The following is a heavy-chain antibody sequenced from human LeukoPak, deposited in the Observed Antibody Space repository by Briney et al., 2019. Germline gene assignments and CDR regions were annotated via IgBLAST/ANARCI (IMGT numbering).Heavy chain of an antibody. V-gene: IGHV4-34*01. CDR3: ARQKSWPTQNRYYYYYYMDV. D-gene: IGHD2-2*01. CDR2: INHSGST. Sequence: SETLSLTCAVYGGSFSGYYWSWIRQPPGKGLEWIGEINHSGSTNYNPSLKSRVTISVDTSKNQFSLKLSSVTAADTAVYYCARQKSWPTQNRYYYYYYMDVWGKGTTVTISS. CDR1: GGSFSGYY. J-gene: IGHJ6*03.